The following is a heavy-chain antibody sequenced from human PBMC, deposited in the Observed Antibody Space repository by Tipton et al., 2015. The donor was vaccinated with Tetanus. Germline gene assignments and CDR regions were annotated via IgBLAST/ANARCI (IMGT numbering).Heavy chain of an antibody. CDR3: ARLGRNSLGAFDV. CDR1: GLSFSDYF. J-gene: IGHJ3*01. V-gene: IGHV3-11*01. Sequence: SLRLSCAASGLSFSDYFMGWVRQAPGEGLEWISYISDTASTIHYADSVRGRFTISRDNAKESLFLEMNSLRAEDTAVYYCARLGRNSLGAFDVWGQGTLVSVSS. CDR2: ISDTASTI. D-gene: IGHD7-27*01.